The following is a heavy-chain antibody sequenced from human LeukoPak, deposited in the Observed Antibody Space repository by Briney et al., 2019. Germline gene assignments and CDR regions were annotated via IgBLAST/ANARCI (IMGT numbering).Heavy chain of an antibody. CDR1: GFTFSSYA. Sequence: PGRSLRLSCAASGFTFSSYAMHWVRQAPGKGLEWVAVISYDGSNKYYADSVKGRFTISRDNSKNTLYLQMNSLRAEDTAVYYCARDSYGLDYWGQGTLVTVSP. V-gene: IGHV3-30-3*01. CDR2: ISYDGSNK. J-gene: IGHJ4*02. D-gene: IGHD5-18*01. CDR3: ARDSYGLDY.